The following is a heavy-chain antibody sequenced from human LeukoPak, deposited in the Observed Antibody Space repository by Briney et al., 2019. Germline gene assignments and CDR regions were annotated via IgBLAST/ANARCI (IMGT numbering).Heavy chain of an antibody. CDR2: IYYSGST. CDR1: GGSISSYY. V-gene: IGHV4-59*01. J-gene: IGHJ3*02. CDR3: ARGDYSRGYAFDI. D-gene: IGHD4-11*01. Sequence: KPSETLSLTCTVSGGSISSYYWSWIRQPPGKGLEWIGYIYYSGSTNYNPSLKSRVTISVDTSKNQFSLKLSSVTAADTAVYYCARGDYSRGYAFDIWGQGTMVTVSS.